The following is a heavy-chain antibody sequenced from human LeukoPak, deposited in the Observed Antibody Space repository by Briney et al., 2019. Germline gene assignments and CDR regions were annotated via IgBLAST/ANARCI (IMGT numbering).Heavy chain of an antibody. CDR3: AREGGGLGTYFDY. J-gene: IGHJ4*02. CDR1: GFTFSSYS. V-gene: IGHV3-21*01. CDR2: ISSSSSYI. D-gene: IGHD5-12*01. Sequence: KSGGSLRLSCAASGFTFSSYSMNWVRQAPGKGLEWVSSISSSSSYIYYADSVKGRFTISRDNAKNALYLQMNSLRAEDTAVYYCAREGGGLGTYFDYWGQATKVTVSS.